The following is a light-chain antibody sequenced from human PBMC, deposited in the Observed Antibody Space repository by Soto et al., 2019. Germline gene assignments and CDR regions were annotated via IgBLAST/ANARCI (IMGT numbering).Light chain of an antibody. Sequence: NFMLTQPLSVSESPGKTVTISCTRSSGSIASGYVQWYQQRPGSAPTSLIYEDNQRPSGVPDRFSGSIDTSSNSASLTISGLKTEDEADDYCQSYHSSYPDVFGTGTKLTVL. CDR2: EDN. CDR3: QSYHSSYPDV. J-gene: IGLJ1*01. V-gene: IGLV6-57*03. CDR1: SGSIASGY.